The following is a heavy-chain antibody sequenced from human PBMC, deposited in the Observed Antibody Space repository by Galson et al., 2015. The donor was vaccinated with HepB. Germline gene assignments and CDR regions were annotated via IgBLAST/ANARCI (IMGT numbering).Heavy chain of an antibody. V-gene: IGHV1-18*04. CDR1: GYTFTSYG. CDR2: ISGYNGNT. Sequence: SVKVSCKASGYTFTSYGISWVRQAPGQGLEWMGWISGYNGNTNYAQKVQGRVTMTTDTSTSTAYMELRSLRSDDTAVYYCARTCSSTSCYGWFDPWGQGTLVTVSS. D-gene: IGHD2-2*01. CDR3: ARTCSSTSCYGWFDP. J-gene: IGHJ5*02.